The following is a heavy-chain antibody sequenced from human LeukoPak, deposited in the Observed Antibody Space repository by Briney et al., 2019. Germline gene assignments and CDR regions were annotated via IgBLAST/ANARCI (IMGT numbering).Heavy chain of an antibody. CDR2: INPNSGGT. Sequence: ASLKVSCKTSGYTFTGYYMNSVRQAPGQRREWMGRINPNSGGTNYAQKFQGRVTMTRDTSISTPYMELSRLRPDNTAVYYCAREMRYGPNYWYFDLWGRGTLVTVSS. V-gene: IGHV1-2*06. J-gene: IGHJ2*01. CDR1: GYTFTGYY. CDR3: AREMRYGPNYWYFDL. D-gene: IGHD5-18*01.